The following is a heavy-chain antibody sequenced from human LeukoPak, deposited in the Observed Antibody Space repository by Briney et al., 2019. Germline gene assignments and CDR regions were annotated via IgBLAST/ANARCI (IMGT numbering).Heavy chain of an antibody. CDR3: ARMEMASFDY. CDR1: GGSISSYY. D-gene: IGHD5-24*01. V-gene: IGHV4-59*01. Sequence: PSETLSLTCTVSGGSISSYYWSWIRQPPGKGLEWIGYIYYSGSTTYNPSLKSRVTISVDTSKNQFSLKLSSVTAADTAVYYCARMEMASFDYWGQGTLVTVSS. J-gene: IGHJ4*02. CDR2: IYYSGST.